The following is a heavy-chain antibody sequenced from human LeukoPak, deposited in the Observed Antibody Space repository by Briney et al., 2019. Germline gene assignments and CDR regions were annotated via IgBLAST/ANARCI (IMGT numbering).Heavy chain of an antibody. D-gene: IGHD3-22*01. CDR1: GFSFSSYR. V-gene: IGHV3-21*06. CDR2: VSNSGDYI. Sequence: TGGSLRLSCAASGFSFSSYRMNWVRQAPGKGLEWVSSVSNSGDYIHYADSVKGRFTISRDNSKNSLYLQMNSLRAEDTAVYYCARSPAEYYYDSSGYYGFDYWGQGTLVTVSS. CDR3: ARSPAEYYYDSSGYYGFDY. J-gene: IGHJ4*02.